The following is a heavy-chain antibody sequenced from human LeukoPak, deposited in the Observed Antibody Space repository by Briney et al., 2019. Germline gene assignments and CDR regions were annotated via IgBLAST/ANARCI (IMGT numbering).Heavy chain of an antibody. Sequence: PGGSLRLSCAASGFTFDDYAMHWVRQAPGKGLEWVSGISWNSGSIGYADSVKGRFTISRDNAKNTLYLQMNSLRAEDTAVYYCASLLSPFDYWGQGTLVTVSS. CDR3: ASLLSPFDY. J-gene: IGHJ4*02. V-gene: IGHV3-9*01. CDR1: GFTFDDYA. CDR2: ISWNSGSI.